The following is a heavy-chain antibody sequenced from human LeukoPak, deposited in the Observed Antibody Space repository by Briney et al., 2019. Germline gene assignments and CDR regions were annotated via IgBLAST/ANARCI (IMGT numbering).Heavy chain of an antibody. V-gene: IGHV4-39*01. CDR2: IYYSGST. Sequence: SETLSLTCTVSGGSISSSSYYWGWIRQPPGKGLEWIGSIYYSGSTYYNPSLKSRVTISVDTSKNQFSLKLSSVTAADTAVYYCARRNRGITGTNGGDYWGQGTLVTVSS. CDR1: GGSISSSSYY. CDR3: ARRNRGITGTNGGDY. D-gene: IGHD1-20*01. J-gene: IGHJ4*02.